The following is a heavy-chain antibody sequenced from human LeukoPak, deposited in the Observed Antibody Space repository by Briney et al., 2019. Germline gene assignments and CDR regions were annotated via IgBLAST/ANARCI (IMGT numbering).Heavy chain of an antibody. J-gene: IGHJ4*02. V-gene: IGHV3-48*01. CDR3: ARGIRWYGDSGGYY. CDR2: ISSSSSTI. Sequence: QPGGSLRLSCAASGFTFSSYSMNWVRQAPGKGLEWVSYISSSSSTIYYADSVKGRFTISRDNAKNSLYLQMNSLRAEDTAVYYCARGIRWYGDSGGYYWGQGTLVTVSS. D-gene: IGHD4-17*01. CDR1: GFTFSSYS.